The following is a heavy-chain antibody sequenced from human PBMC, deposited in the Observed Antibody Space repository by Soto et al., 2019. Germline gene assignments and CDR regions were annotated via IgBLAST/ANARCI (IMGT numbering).Heavy chain of an antibody. J-gene: IGHJ6*02. D-gene: IGHD3-22*01. V-gene: IGHV3-23*01. CDR1: GFTFSSYA. CDR3: AKDALGGNSSGYYGAYYYYYGMDV. CDR2: ISGSGGST. Sequence: GGSLRFSCAASGFTFSSYAMSWVRQAPGKGLEWVSAISGSGGSTYYADSVKGRFTISRDNSKNTLYLQMNSLRAEDTAVYYCAKDALGGNSSGYYGAYYYYYGMDVWGQGTTVTVSS.